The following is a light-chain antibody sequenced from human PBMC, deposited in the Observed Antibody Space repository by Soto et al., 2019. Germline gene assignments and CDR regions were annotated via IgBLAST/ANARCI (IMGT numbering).Light chain of an antibody. V-gene: IGKV1-27*01. CDR1: QGVCNH. Sequence: DNQMSQSPSSLSASLRNRVTITCLASQGVCNHLAWYQLQPGKVPKLLIYAASTLQSGVPSRFSGSGSGTDFTLTISSLPPEDVATYLCQKYNSAPRTFGQGTKVE. CDR2: AAS. J-gene: IGKJ1*01. CDR3: QKYNSAPRT.